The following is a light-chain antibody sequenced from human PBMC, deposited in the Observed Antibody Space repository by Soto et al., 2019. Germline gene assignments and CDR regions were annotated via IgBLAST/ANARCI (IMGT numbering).Light chain of an antibody. CDR2: GAS. J-gene: IGKJ5*01. CDR1: QSVSSN. V-gene: IGKV3-15*01. CDR3: QQYNEWPPFT. Sequence: EIVMTQSPATLSVSPGERATLSCRASQSVSSNLAWYQQKPGQAPRLLIYGASTRATGIPDRFSGSVSGTEFTLTISSLQSEDFAVYYCQQYNEWPPFTFGQATRPEIK.